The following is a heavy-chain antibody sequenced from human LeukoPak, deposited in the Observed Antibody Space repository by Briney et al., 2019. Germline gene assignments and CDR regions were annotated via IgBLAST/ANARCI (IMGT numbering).Heavy chain of an antibody. J-gene: IGHJ5*02. D-gene: IGHD3-10*01. CDR1: GGSISSYY. V-gene: IGHV4-4*07. CDR2: IYTSGST. Sequence: SETLSLTCTVSGGSISSYYWSWIRQPAGKGLEWIGRIYTSGSTNYNPSLKSRVTMSVDTSKNQFSLKLSSVTAADTAVYYCARDRDLLWLGELSVWFDPWGQGTLVTVSS. CDR3: ARDRDLLWLGELSVWFDP.